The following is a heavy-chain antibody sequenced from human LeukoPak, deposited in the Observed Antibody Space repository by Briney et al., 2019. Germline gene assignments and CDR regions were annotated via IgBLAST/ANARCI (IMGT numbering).Heavy chain of an antibody. J-gene: IGHJ4*02. V-gene: IGHV4-34*01. CDR3: ARGLGRYCSGGSCPALGY. CDR2: INHSGST. CDR1: GFTFSSYS. Sequence: GSLRLSCAASGFTFSSYSMNWVRQPPGKGLEWIGEINHSGSTNYNPSLKSRVTISVDTSKNQFSLKLSSVTAADTAVYYCARGLGRYCSGGSCPALGYWGQGTLVTVSS. D-gene: IGHD2-15*01.